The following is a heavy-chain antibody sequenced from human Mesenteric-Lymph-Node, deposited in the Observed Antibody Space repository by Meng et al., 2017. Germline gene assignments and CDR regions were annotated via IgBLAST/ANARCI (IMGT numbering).Heavy chain of an antibody. D-gene: IGHD6-19*01. CDR3: ARLQQWLYYYYYGMDV. CDR1: GFTLGIYA. J-gene: IGHJ6*02. CDR2: ISHTTSGT. Sequence: GESLKISCAASGFTLGIYAMNWVRQAPGKGLEWVSVISHTTSGTNYADSVKGRFTISRDNSKNTLYLQMNSLRAEDTAVYYCARLQQWLYYYYYGMDVWGQGTTVTVSS. V-gene: IGHV3-23*01.